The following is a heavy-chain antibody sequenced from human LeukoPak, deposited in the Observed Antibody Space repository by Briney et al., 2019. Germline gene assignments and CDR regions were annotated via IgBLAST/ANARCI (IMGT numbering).Heavy chain of an antibody. CDR3: ARVVRFLEWLPRFGSYFDY. CDR2: IKSEPEGGTI. Sequence: PGESLRLSCAASGFTFRNAWMSWVRQAPGKGLEWVGRIKSEPEGGTIEYAAPVKGRFTISRDDSKDTLYLQMNSLRAEDTGVYYCARVVRFLEWLPRFGSYFDYWGQGTLVTVSS. V-gene: IGHV3-15*01. J-gene: IGHJ4*02. D-gene: IGHD3-3*01. CDR1: GFTFRNAW.